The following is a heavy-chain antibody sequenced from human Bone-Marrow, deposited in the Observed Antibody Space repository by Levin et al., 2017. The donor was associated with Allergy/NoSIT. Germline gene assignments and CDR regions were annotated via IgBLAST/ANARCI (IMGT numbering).Heavy chain of an antibody. V-gene: IGHV4-34*01. J-gene: IGHJ4*02. CDR2: IIHRET. CDR3: ARGLWSSGWYGGGYYFDS. D-gene: IGHD6-19*01. CDR1: GGSFTGYH. Sequence: TSSETLSLTCGVSGGSFTGYHWTWIRQPPGKGLEWIGDIIHRETNTNPSLKSRVTMSLDTSKNQVSLKLSSVTAADTAVYYCARGLWSSGWYGGGYYFDSWGQGTLVTVSS.